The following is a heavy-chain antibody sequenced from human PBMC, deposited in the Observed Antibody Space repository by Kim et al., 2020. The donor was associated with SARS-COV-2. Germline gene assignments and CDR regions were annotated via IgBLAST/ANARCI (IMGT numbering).Heavy chain of an antibody. Sequence: GGSLRLSCAASGFTFSSYSMNWVRQAPGKGLEWVSSISSSSSYIYYADSVKGRFTISRDNAKNSLYLQMNSLRAEDTAVYYCARDRSYYYGSGSISWLGLRYYGMDVWGQGTTVTVSS. CDR3: ARDRSYYYGSGSISWLGLRYYGMDV. D-gene: IGHD3-10*01. V-gene: IGHV3-21*01. J-gene: IGHJ6*02. CDR1: GFTFSSYS. CDR2: ISSSSSYI.